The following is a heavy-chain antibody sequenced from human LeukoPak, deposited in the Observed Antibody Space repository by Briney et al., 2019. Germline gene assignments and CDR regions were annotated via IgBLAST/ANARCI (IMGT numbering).Heavy chain of an antibody. V-gene: IGHV4-30-2*01. CDR3: ARGGWWQAYFDY. Sequence: SETLSLTCAVSGGSISGGGYSWSWIRQPPGKGLEWIGYIYHSGSTYYNPSLKSRVTISLDRSKNQCSLKLSSVIAADTAVYYCARGGWWQAYFDYWGQGTLVTVSS. CDR1: GGSISGGGYS. J-gene: IGHJ4*02. CDR2: IYHSGST. D-gene: IGHD2-15*01.